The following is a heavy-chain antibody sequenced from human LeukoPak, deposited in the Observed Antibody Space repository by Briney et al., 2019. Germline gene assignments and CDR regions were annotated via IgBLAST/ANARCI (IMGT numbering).Heavy chain of an antibody. CDR2: INPNSGGT. J-gene: IGHJ4*02. Sequence: ASVKVSCKASGYTFTGYYMHWVRHAPGQGLELMGWINPNSGGTNYAQKFQGRVTMTRDTSISTAYMELSRLRSDDTAVYYCARGPLVVVAATPFDYWGQGTLVTVSS. CDR3: ARGPLVVVAATPFDY. CDR1: GYTFTGYY. D-gene: IGHD2-15*01. V-gene: IGHV1-2*02.